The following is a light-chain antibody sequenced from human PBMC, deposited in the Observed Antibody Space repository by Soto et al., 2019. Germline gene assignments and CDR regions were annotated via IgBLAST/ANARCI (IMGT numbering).Light chain of an antibody. CDR2: EVS. J-gene: IGLJ1*01. V-gene: IGLV2-8*01. CDR3: SSYAGSNNYV. CDR1: SGDVGGYNY. Sequence: QSVLTQPPSASGSPGQSVTISCTGTSGDVGGYNYVSWYQQHPGKAPKLMIFEVSERPSGVPDRFSASKSGNTASLTVSGLQAEDEVDYYCSSYAGSNNYVFGTGTKVTVL.